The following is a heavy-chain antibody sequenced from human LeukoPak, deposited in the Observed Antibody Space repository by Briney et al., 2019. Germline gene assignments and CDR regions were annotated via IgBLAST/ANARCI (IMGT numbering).Heavy chain of an antibody. CDR3: AKQGRYGGNSGGFDY. V-gene: IGHV3-30*02. CDR2: IWYGGSNK. D-gene: IGHD4-23*01. Sequence: GGSLRLSCAASGFTFSSYGMHWVRQAPGKGLEWVAVIWYGGSNKYYADSVKGRFTISRDNSKNTLYLQMNSLRAEDTAVYYCAKQGRYGGNSGGFDYWGQGTLVTVSP. CDR1: GFTFSSYG. J-gene: IGHJ4*02.